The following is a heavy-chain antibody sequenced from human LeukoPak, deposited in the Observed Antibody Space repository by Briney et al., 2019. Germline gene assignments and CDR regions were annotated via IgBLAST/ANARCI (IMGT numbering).Heavy chain of an antibody. CDR2: LSPSGASI. Sequence: SGGSLRLSCAASGFTFSSYAMSWVRQAPGRGLEWVTSLSPSGASIYYADSVKGRFTLSRDNSKNTLYLQMNSLRAEDTAVYYCAKDARRSSGWWFFDHWGQGTLVTVSS. V-gene: IGHV3-23*01. D-gene: IGHD6-19*01. J-gene: IGHJ4*02. CDR1: GFTFSSYA. CDR3: AKDARRSSGWWFFDH.